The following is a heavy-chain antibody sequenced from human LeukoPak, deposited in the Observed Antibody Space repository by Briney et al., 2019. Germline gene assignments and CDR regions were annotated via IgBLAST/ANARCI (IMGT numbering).Heavy chain of an antibody. CDR2: IYYSGST. J-gene: IGHJ4*02. D-gene: IGHD3-22*01. V-gene: IGHV4-31*03. CDR3: ARETYDSSGYYPIDY. Sequence: SQTLSLTCTVSGGSISSGGYYWSWIRQHPGKGLEWIGCIYYSGSTYYNPSLKSRVTISVDTSKNQFSLKLSSVTAADTAVYYCARETYDSSGYYPIDYWGQGTLVTVSS. CDR1: GGSISSGGYY.